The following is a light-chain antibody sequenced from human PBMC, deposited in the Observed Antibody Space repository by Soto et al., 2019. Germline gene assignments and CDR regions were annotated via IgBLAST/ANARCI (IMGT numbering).Light chain of an antibody. J-gene: IGKJ1*01. V-gene: IGKV3-15*01. CDR3: QQYSSWPPWT. Sequence: EVVLTQSPGTLTLSPGETATLSCRASHSVISNLAWYQQKPGQAPRLLIYGASARATGIPARFSGSGSGTEFTLTISSLESEDSAVYYCQQYSSWPPWTFGQGTKVDIK. CDR1: HSVISN. CDR2: GAS.